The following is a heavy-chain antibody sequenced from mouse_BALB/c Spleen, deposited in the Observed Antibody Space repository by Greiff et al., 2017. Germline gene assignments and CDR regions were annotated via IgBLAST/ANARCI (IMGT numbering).Heavy chain of an antibody. CDR3: APIDYGNDYAMDY. J-gene: IGHJ4*01. CDR1: GYRFTSYW. Sequence: VQLKESGTVLARPGASVKMSCKASGYRFTSYWMHWVKQRAGQGLEWIGAIYPGNSDTSYNQKFKGKAKLTAVTSASTAYMELSSLTNEDSAVYYCAPIDYGNDYAMDYWGQGTSVTVSS. CDR2: IYPGNSDT. V-gene: IGHV1-5*01. D-gene: IGHD2-1*01.